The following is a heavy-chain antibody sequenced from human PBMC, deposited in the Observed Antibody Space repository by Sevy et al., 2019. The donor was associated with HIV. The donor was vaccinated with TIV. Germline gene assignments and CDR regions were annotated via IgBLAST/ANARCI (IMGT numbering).Heavy chain of an antibody. Sequence: SETLSLTCTVSGGSVSSGSYYWSWIRQPPGKGLEWIGYIYYSGSTNYNPSLKSRVTISVDTSKNQFSLKLSSVTAVDTAVYYCAGDVSLHYYDSSGYYYDPYYYYMDVWGKGTTVTVSS. D-gene: IGHD3-22*01. V-gene: IGHV4-61*01. CDR3: AGDVSLHYYDSSGYYYDPYYYYMDV. CDR1: GGSVSSGSYY. J-gene: IGHJ6*03. CDR2: IYYSGST.